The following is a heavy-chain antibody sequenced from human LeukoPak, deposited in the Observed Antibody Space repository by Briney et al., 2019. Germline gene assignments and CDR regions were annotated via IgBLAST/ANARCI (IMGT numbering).Heavy chain of an antibody. J-gene: IGHJ3*02. Sequence: GGSLRLSCAASGFTFSSYGMHWVRQAPGKGLEWVAVISYDGSNKYYADSVKGRFTISRDNSKNTLYLQMNSLRAEDTAVYYCAKGTSRWGDAFDIWGQGTMVTVSS. V-gene: IGHV3-30*18. CDR1: GFTFSSYG. CDR3: AKGTSRWGDAFDI. D-gene: IGHD3-16*01. CDR2: ISYDGSNK.